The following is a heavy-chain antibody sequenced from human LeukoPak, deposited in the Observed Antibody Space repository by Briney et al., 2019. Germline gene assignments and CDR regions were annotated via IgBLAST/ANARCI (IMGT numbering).Heavy chain of an antibody. J-gene: IGHJ4*02. V-gene: IGHV3-9*03. D-gene: IGHD3-10*01. CDR2: ISWNSGSI. Sequence: GRSLRLSCAASGFTFDDYAMHWVRQAPGKGLEWVSGISWNSGSIGYADSVKGRFTISRDNAKNSLYLQMNSLGAEDMALYYCAREGAGIMVRGVILDYWGQGALVTVSS. CDR3: AREGAGIMVRGVILDY. CDR1: GFTFDDYA.